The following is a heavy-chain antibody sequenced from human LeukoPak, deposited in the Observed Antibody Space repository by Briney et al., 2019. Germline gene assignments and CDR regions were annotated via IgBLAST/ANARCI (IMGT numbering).Heavy chain of an antibody. CDR2: MNPNNGDT. V-gene: IGHV1-2*02. CDR1: GYLFTGFY. Sequence: ASVKVSCKTSGYLFTGFYIHWVRRVPGQGLEWMGWMNPNNGDTKSAPEFQGRVAMTRVTSINTAYMEMTGLTPADTAIYYCAKRGGALSDWGQGTPVTVTS. CDR3: AKRGGALSD. J-gene: IGHJ4*02. D-gene: IGHD2-21*01.